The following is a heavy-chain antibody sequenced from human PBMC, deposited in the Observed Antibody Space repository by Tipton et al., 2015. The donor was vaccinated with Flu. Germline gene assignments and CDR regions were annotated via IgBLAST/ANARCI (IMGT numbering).Heavy chain of an antibody. J-gene: IGHJ2*01. D-gene: IGHD1-14*01. CDR1: GYSFTNNW. CDR2: IYPGDSDT. V-gene: IGHV5-51*01. CDR3: VRQPGGVRYFDF. Sequence: QLVQFGAQVKKPGESLKISCKASGYSFTNNWIGWVRQMPGKGLEWVGIIYPGDSDTRYSPSFQGQVTISADKSISTAYLQWSTLKASDTAMYYCVRQPGGVRYFDFWGRGTLVTVSP.